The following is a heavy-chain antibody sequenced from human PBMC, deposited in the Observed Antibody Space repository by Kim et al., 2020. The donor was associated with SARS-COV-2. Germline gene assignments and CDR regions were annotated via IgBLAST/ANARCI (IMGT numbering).Heavy chain of an antibody. V-gene: IGHV4-34*01. D-gene: IGHD2-2*01. CDR2: INHSGST. CDR1: GGSFSGYY. Sequence: SETLSLTCAVYGGSFSGYYWSWIRQPPGKGLEWIGEINHSGSTNYNPSLKSRVTISVDTSKNQFSLKLSSVTAADTAVYYCARGQHPPSRGLKNYYYYGMDVWGQGTTVTVSS. J-gene: IGHJ6*02. CDR3: ARGQHPPSRGLKNYYYYGMDV.